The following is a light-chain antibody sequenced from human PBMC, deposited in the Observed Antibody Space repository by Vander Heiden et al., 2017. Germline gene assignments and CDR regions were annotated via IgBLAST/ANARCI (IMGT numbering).Light chain of an antibody. J-gene: IGKJ4*01. CDR2: AAS. CDR1: QSISSY. V-gene: IGKV1-39*01. CDR3: QQSYSTLLA. Sequence: DLQLTQSPSSLSASVGDRVTITCRASQSISSYLNWYQQKPGKAPKLLIYAASSLQSGVPSRFSGSGSGTDLTLTISSLQPEDFATYYCQQSYSTLLAFGGGTKVEIK.